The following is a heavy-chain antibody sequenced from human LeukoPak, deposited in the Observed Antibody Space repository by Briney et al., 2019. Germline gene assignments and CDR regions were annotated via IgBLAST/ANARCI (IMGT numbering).Heavy chain of an antibody. V-gene: IGHV3-21*01. CDR3: ARASDYDYVWGSYRYYDWFDP. D-gene: IGHD3-16*02. CDR1: GFTFSSYS. Sequence: GGSLRLSCAASGFTFSSYSMNWVRQAPGKGLEWVPSISSSSSYIYYADSVKGRFTISRDNAKNSLYLQMNSLRAEDTAVYYCARASDYDYVWGSYRYYDWFDPWGQGTLVTVSS. CDR2: ISSSSSYI. J-gene: IGHJ5*02.